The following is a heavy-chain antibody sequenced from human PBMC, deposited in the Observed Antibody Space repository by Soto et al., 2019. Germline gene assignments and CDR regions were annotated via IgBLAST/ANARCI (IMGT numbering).Heavy chain of an antibody. D-gene: IGHD4-4*01. V-gene: IGHV1-69*02. CDR1: GESFSRHT. CDR2: VNPILGIA. Sequence: QVQLVESGAEVKKPGFSVKVSCKAAGESFSRHTITWVRQAPGQGLEWMGRVNPILGIANYAQKFLGRVTTTAHKTTSTAYTVPSTLRSQDTAGYYWARAAEKRTVTKGSYHYMDVWCKGTTVTVSS. CDR3: ARAAEKRTVTKGSYHYMDV. J-gene: IGHJ6*03.